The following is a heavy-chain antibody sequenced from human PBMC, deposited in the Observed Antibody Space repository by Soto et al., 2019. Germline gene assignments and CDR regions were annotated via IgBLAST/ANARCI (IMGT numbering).Heavy chain of an antibody. Sequence: GGSLRLSCAASGFTFSSYAMSWVRQAPGKGLEWVSAICDDGSSTYYADSVKGRFTISRDNSKNTLYLQMNSLRAEDTAVYYCARGDTAMAYYYGMDVWGQGTTVTVSS. V-gene: IGHV3-23*01. D-gene: IGHD5-18*01. CDR3: ARGDTAMAYYYGMDV. J-gene: IGHJ6*02. CDR1: GFTFSSYA. CDR2: ICDDGSST.